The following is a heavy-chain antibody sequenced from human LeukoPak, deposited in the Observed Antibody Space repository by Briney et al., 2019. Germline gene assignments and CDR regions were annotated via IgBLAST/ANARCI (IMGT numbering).Heavy chain of an antibody. CDR2: IYGGRNNT. CDR1: GFTVSNYY. D-gene: IGHD6-19*01. J-gene: IGHJ4*02. Sequence: GGSLRLSCTVSGFTVSNYYMSWVRQAPGKGLEWVSGIYGGRNNTVYADSVKGRFTISRDNSRNTIYLQIDSLRAEDTATYYCAREFRQTYSSGWSLDYWGQGTLVTVSS. V-gene: IGHV3-53*01. CDR3: AREFRQTYSSGWSLDY.